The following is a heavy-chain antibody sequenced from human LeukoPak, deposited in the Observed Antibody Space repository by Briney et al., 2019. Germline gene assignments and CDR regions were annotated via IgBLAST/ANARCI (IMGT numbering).Heavy chain of an antibody. CDR2: ISSSSSYI. Sequence: GGSLRLSCAASGFTFSSYSMNWVRQAPGKGLEWVSSISSSSSYIYYADSVKGRFTISRDNAKNSLYLQMNSLRAEDTAVYYCARGQTAAGTSTNYYYYYMDVWGKGTTVTISS. J-gene: IGHJ6*03. CDR3: ARGQTAAGTSTNYYYYYMDV. CDR1: GFTFSSYS. V-gene: IGHV3-21*01. D-gene: IGHD6-13*01.